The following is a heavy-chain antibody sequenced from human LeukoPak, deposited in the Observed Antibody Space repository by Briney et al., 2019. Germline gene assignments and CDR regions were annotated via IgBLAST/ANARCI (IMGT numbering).Heavy chain of an antibody. CDR3: ARDFPRYYDSSGYVTRYFDY. Sequence: GASVSVSCTASGGTFSIYAISWVRQAPGQGLEWMGRIIPILGIANYAQKFQGRVTITADKSTSTAYMELSSLRSEDTAVYYCARDFPRYYDSSGYVTRYFDYWGQGTLVTVSS. CDR2: IIPILGIA. V-gene: IGHV1-69*04. J-gene: IGHJ4*02. D-gene: IGHD3-22*01. CDR1: GGTFSIYA.